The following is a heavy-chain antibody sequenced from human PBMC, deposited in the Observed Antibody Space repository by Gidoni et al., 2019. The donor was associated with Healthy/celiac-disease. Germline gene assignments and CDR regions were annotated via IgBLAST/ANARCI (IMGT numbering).Heavy chain of an antibody. CDR2: INHSGST. Sequence: QVQLQQWGAGLLKPSETLSLTCAVYGGSFSGYYWSWIRQPPGKGLEWIGEINHSGSTNYNPSLKSRVTISVDTSKNQFSLKLSSVTAADTAVYYCARSQGGKGAVAGQNWFDPWGQGTLVTVSS. D-gene: IGHD6-19*01. V-gene: IGHV4-34*01. J-gene: IGHJ5*02. CDR1: GGSFSGYY. CDR3: ARSQGGKGAVAGQNWFDP.